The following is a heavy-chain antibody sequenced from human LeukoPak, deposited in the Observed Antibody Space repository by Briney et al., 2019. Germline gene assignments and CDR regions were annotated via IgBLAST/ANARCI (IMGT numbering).Heavy chain of an antibody. Sequence: PGGSLRLSCAASGFTFSSYAMSWVRQAPGKGLEWVSGISGSGGSTDYADSVKGRFTISRDNSKNTLYLQMISLRAEDTAVYYCAKGGSYRSYFDYWGQGTLVTVSS. D-gene: IGHD3-16*02. V-gene: IGHV3-23*01. CDR2: ISGSGGST. J-gene: IGHJ4*02. CDR1: GFTFSSYA. CDR3: AKGGSYRSYFDY.